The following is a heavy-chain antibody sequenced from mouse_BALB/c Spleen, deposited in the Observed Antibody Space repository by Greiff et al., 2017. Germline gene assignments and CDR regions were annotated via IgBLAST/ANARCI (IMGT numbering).Heavy chain of an antibody. Sequence: EVQVVESGGGLVQPGESLKLSCESNEYEFPSHDMSWVRQTPEKRLEWVATISDGGSYTYYPDSVKGRFTISRDNAKNNLYLQMSSLKSEDTAMYYCAREGGNFLYAMDYWGQGTSVTVSS. D-gene: IGHD2-1*01. V-gene: IGHV5-4*02. CDR2: ISDGGSYT. J-gene: IGHJ4*01. CDR1: EYEFPSHD. CDR3: AREGGNFLYAMDY.